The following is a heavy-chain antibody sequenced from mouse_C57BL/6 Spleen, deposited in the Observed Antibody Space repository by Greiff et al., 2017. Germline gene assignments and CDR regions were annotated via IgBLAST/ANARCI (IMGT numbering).Heavy chain of an antibody. CDR2: IRLKSDNYAT. J-gene: IGHJ2*01. CDR1: GFTFSNYW. Sequence: EVKLMESGGGLVQPGGSMKLSCVASGFTFSNYWMNWVRQSPEKGLEWVAQIRLKSDNYATHYAESVKGRFTISRDDSKSSVYLQMNNLRAEDTGIYYCTGSGYFDDWGQGTTLTVSS. V-gene: IGHV6-3*01. CDR3: TGSGYFDD. D-gene: IGHD3-2*02.